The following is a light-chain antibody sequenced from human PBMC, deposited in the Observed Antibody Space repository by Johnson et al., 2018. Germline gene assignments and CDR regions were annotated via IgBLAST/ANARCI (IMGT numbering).Light chain of an antibody. CDR1: SSNIGNNY. Sequence: QSVLTQPPSVSAAPGQKVTISCSGSSSNIGNNYVSWYQQLPGTAPKLLIYENNKRPSGIPDRFSGSKSGTSATLGITGLQTGDEADYYCGTWDSSLSAGNVIGTGTKVTLL. V-gene: IGLV1-51*02. CDR2: ENN. CDR3: GTWDSSLSAGNV. J-gene: IGLJ1*01.